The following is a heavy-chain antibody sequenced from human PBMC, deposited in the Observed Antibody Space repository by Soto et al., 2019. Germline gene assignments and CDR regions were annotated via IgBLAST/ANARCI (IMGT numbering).Heavy chain of an antibody. J-gene: IGHJ4*02. V-gene: IGHV1-18*01. D-gene: IGHD6-19*01. CDR3: ARDRSLAVAGTFDY. CDR1: GYTFTSYD. Sequence: ASVKVSCKASGYTFTSYDISWVRQAPGQGLEWMGWISAYNGNTNYAQKLQGRVTMTTDTSTSTAYMELRSLRSDDTAVYYCARDRSLAVAGTFDYWGQGTLVTVSS. CDR2: ISAYNGNT.